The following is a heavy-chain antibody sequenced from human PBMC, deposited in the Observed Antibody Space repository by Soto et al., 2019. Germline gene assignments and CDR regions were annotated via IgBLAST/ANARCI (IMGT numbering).Heavy chain of an antibody. J-gene: IGHJ5*02. CDR3: ARSGDYDFWSGGARERGYNWFDP. CDR2: ISSSSSYI. D-gene: IGHD3-3*01. CDR1: GFTFSSYS. Sequence: GGSLRLSCAASGFTFSSYSMNWVRQAPGKGLEWVSSISSSSSYIYYADSVKGRFTISRDNAKNSLYLQMNSLRAEDTAVYYCARSGDYDFWSGGARERGYNWFDPWGQGTLVTVSS. V-gene: IGHV3-21*01.